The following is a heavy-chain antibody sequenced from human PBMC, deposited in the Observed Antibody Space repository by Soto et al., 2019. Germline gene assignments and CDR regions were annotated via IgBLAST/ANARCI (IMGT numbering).Heavy chain of an antibody. Sequence: PGGSLRLSCAASGFTFSSYWMSWIRQAPGKGLEWVANIKQDGSNKYYADSVKGRFTISRDNSKNTLYLQMNSLRAEDTAVYYCARDIVVVVAATPPSGMDVWGQGTTVTVS. D-gene: IGHD2-15*01. J-gene: IGHJ6*02. CDR2: IKQDGSNK. CDR1: GFTFSSYW. CDR3: ARDIVVVVAATPPSGMDV. V-gene: IGHV3-7*01.